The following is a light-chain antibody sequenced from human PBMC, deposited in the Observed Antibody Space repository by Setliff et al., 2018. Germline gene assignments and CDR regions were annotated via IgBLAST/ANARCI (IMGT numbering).Light chain of an antibody. J-gene: IGLJ1*01. CDR2: ENH. V-gene: IGLV1-40*01. CDR1: ISNIGAHYA. Sequence: QSVLTQPPSVSGAPGQRVTISCTGTISNIGAHYAVHWYHQTPGTAPRLLIYENHSRPSGVSDRFSASRSGSSASLAITGVQAEDEGDYFCQSYDTRVGGYVFGTGTKVTVL. CDR3: QSYDTRVGGYV.